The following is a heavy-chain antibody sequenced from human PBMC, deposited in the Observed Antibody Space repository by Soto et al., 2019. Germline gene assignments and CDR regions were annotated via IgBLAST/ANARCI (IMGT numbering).Heavy chain of an antibody. J-gene: IGHJ5*02. D-gene: IGHD6-13*01. Sequence: KQSQTLSLTCAISGDSVSSNSAAWNWIRQSPSRGLEWLGRTYYRSKWYNDYAVSVKSRITINPDTSKNQFSLQLNSVTPEDTAVYYCARGGIAAAGNGNWFDPWGQGTLVTVSS. CDR3: ARGGIAAAGNGNWFDP. CDR1: GDSVSSNSAA. CDR2: TYYRSKWYN. V-gene: IGHV6-1*01.